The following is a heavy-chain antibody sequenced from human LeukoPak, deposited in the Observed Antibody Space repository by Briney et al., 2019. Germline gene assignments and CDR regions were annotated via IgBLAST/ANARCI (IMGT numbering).Heavy chain of an antibody. CDR2: IIPILGIA. Sequence: ASVRVSCKASGGTFSSYAISWVRQAPGQGLEWMGRIIPILGIANYAQKFQGRVTITADKSTSTAYMELSSLRSEDTAVYYCARFGDYYDSSGPYYFDYWGQGTLVTVSS. V-gene: IGHV1-69*04. CDR1: GGTFSSYA. J-gene: IGHJ4*02. D-gene: IGHD3-22*01. CDR3: ARFGDYYDSSGPYYFDY.